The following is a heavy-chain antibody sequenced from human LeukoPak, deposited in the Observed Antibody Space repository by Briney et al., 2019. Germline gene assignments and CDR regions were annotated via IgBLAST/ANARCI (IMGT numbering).Heavy chain of an antibody. CDR1: GFTFSNYG. CDR2: IRYDGSNK. J-gene: IGHJ5*02. CDR3: ATEVNYYGSGSEWFDP. D-gene: IGHD3-10*01. V-gene: IGHV3-30*02. Sequence: GALRLSCAASGFTFSNYGMNWVRQAPGKGLEWVEFIRYDGSNKYYADSVKGRFTISRDNSKNTLYLQMNSLRAEDTAVYYCATEVNYYGSGSEWFDPWGQGTLVTVSS.